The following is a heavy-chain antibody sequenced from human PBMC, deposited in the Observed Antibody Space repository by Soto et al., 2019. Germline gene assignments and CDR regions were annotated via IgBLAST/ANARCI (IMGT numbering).Heavy chain of an antibody. Sequence: GGSLRLSCAASGFTFSSYAMSWVRQAPGKGLEWVSAISGSGGSTYYADSVKGRFTISRDNSKNTLYLQMNSLRAEDTAVYYCAKCIVVVTPQGVYYYYYGMDVWGQGTTVTVSS. D-gene: IGHD2-21*02. J-gene: IGHJ6*02. V-gene: IGHV3-23*01. CDR2: ISGSGGST. CDR1: GFTFSSYA. CDR3: AKCIVVVTPQGVYYYYYGMDV.